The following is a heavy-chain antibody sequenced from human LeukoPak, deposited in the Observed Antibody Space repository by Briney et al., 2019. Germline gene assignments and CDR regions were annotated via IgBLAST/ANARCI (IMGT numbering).Heavy chain of an antibody. J-gene: IGHJ4*02. V-gene: IGHV3-23*01. D-gene: IGHD6-6*01. CDR3: AKGRPSVECFDY. Sequence: GATLRHPCSDSGVNVSSYAISWGRMTQGKGQELVSAISGSGGSTYYADSVKGRFTISRDNSKNTLYLQMNSLRAEDTAVYYCAKGRPSVECFDYWGQGTLVTVSS. CDR2: ISGSGGST. CDR1: GVNVSSYA.